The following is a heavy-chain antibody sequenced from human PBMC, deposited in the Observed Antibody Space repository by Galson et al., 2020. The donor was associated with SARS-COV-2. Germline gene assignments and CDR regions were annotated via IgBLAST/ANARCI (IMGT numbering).Heavy chain of an antibody. V-gene: IGHV3-49*04. D-gene: IGHD1-26*01. J-gene: IGHJ4*02. CDR3: TRVTFWRPFPTN. CDR1: GFTFGDYA. CDR2: IRSKAYGGTT. Sequence: GGSLRLSCTASGFTFGDYAMSWVRQAPGKGLEWVGFIRSKAYGGTTEYAASVKGRFTISRDDSKSIAYLQMNSLKTEDTAVYYCTRVTFWRPFPTNWGQGTLVTVSS.